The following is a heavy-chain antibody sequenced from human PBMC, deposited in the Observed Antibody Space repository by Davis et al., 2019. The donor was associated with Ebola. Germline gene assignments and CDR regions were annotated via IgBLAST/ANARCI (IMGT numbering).Heavy chain of an antibody. CDR2: ILYDGSNK. J-gene: IGHJ6*02. CDR1: GFTFSRHA. CDR3: AKDVEYSSSSALYYYYGMDV. Sequence: GESLKISCAASGFTFSRHALHWVRQAPGKGLQWVTSILYDGSNKYYADSVKGRFTISRDNSKNTLYLQMNSLRAEDTAVYYCAKDVEYSSSSALYYYYGMDVWGQGTTVTVSS. D-gene: IGHD6-6*01. V-gene: IGHV3-30*04.